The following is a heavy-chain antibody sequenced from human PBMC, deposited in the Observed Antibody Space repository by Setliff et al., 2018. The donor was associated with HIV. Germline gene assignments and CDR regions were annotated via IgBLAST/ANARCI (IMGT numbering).Heavy chain of an antibody. CDR2: IYPDDSNI. Sequence: PGESLKISCKALDYTFTTYWIGWVRQMPGEGLEWIGIIYPDDSNIKYNPSFQNQVTISADKSISTAYLQVNNLKASDTATYYCARRDGRSMNAFEIWGPGTMVTVSS. J-gene: IGHJ3*02. CDR1: DYTFTTYW. CDR3: ARRDGRSMNAFEI. V-gene: IGHV5-51*01. D-gene: IGHD6-13*01.